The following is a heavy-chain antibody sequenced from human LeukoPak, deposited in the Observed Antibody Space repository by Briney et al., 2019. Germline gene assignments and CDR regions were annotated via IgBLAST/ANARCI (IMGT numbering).Heavy chain of an antibody. CDR3: ASLNYYGSGSYLFDP. V-gene: IGHV4-39*01. Sequence: PSETLSLTCTVSGGSISSSSYYWGWIRQPPGKGLEWIGSIYYSGSTYYNPSLKSRVTISVDTSKNQFSLKLSSVTAADTAVYYCASLNYYGSGSYLFDPWGQGTLVTVSS. J-gene: IGHJ5*02. CDR1: GGSISSSSYY. CDR2: IYYSGST. D-gene: IGHD3-10*01.